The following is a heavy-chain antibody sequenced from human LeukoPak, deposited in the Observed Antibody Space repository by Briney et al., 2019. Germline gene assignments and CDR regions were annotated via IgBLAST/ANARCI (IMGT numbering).Heavy chain of an antibody. D-gene: IGHD2-21*02. J-gene: IGHJ5*02. CDR1: GGTFSSYA. V-gene: IGHV1-69*05. Sequence: SVKVSCKASGGTFSSYAISWVRQAPGQGLEWMGRIIPIFGTANYAQKFQGRVTITTDESTSTAYMELSSLRSEDTAVYYCARDESYCGGDCYRNWFAPWGQGTLVTVSS. CDR2: IIPIFGTA. CDR3: ARDESYCGGDCYRNWFAP.